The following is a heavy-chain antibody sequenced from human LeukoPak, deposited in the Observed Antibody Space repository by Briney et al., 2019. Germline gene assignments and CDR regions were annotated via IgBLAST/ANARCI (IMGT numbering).Heavy chain of an antibody. D-gene: IGHD3-3*01. V-gene: IGHV3-23*01. J-gene: IGHJ4*02. CDR1: GFTFSSYA. CDR3: AKRRSKIFGVIIISPDFDY. Sequence: GGSLRLSCAASGFTFSSYAMSWVRQAPGKGLEWVSVISGSGGSAYYADSVKGRFTISRDNSKNTLHLQMNSLRAEDTAVYYWAKRRSKIFGVIIISPDFDYWGQGTLVTVSS. CDR2: ISGSGGSA.